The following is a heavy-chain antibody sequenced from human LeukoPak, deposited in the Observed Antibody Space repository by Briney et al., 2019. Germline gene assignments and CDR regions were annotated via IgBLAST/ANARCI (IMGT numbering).Heavy chain of an antibody. D-gene: IGHD2-8*02. CDR2: IYPDESDT. CDR1: GYSFTSQW. Sequence: GESLKISCKGSGYSFTSQWIVSVRQLAGKGLEWMGIIYPDESDTRYNPSFQGQVTISADKSISTTYLQWSSLKASDTAMYYCARLIKEGVLNWLDPWGQGTLVTVSS. V-gene: IGHV5-51*01. CDR3: ARLIKEGVLNWLDP. J-gene: IGHJ5*02.